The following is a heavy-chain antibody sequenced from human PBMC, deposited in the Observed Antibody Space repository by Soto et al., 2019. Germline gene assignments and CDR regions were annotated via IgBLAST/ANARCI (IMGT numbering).Heavy chain of an antibody. V-gene: IGHV3-9*01. D-gene: IGHD3-9*01. CDR1: GFTFDDYA. Sequence: GGSLRLSCAASGFTFDDYAMHWVRQAPGRGLEWISIISWNSRSIGYADSVKGRFTISRDNAKNFLYLQMNSLRAEDTALYYCAKDTHDILTGPLDYWGQGTLVTVSS. J-gene: IGHJ4*02. CDR2: ISWNSRSI. CDR3: AKDTHDILTGPLDY.